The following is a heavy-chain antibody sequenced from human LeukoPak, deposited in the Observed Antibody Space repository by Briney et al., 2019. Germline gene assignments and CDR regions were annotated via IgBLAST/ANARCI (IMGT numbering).Heavy chain of an antibody. CDR1: GYTFTGYY. CDR3: ARDSARDYYYYYMDV. Sequence: LEASVKVSCKASGYTFTGYYTHWVRQAPGQGLEWMGWINPNSGGTNYAQKFQGRVTMTRDTSISTAYMELSRLRSDDTAVYYCARDSARDYYYYYMDVWGKGTTVTVSS. V-gene: IGHV1-2*02. J-gene: IGHJ6*03. CDR2: INPNSGGT.